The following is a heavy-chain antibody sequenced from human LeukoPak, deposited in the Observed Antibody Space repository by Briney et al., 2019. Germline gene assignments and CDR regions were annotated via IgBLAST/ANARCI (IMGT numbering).Heavy chain of an antibody. V-gene: IGHV3-9*01. CDR1: GFTFDDYA. Sequence: GGSLRLSCAASGFTFDDYATHWVRQAPGKGLEWVSGISWNSGSIGYADSVEGRFTISRDNAKNSLYLQMNSLRAEDTALYYCAKDMGYCSSTSCIDYYYYYGMDVWGQGTTVTVSS. CDR2: ISWNSGSI. D-gene: IGHD2-2*01. J-gene: IGHJ6*02. CDR3: AKDMGYCSSTSCIDYYYYYGMDV.